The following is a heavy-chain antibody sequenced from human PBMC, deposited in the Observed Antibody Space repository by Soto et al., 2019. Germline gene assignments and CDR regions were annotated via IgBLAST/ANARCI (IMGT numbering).Heavy chain of an antibody. V-gene: IGHV3-30*03. Sequence: QVQLVESGGGVVKPGRSRRLSSAASGFTFSSYGMHWVRKAPGKGLEWVAVISYDGSNKYYADSVKGRFTISRDNSKNTLYLQMNSLRAEDTAVYYCAEGSGWSTNWGQGTLVTVSS. D-gene: IGHD6-19*01. CDR1: GFTFSSYG. J-gene: IGHJ4*02. CDR2: ISYDGSNK. CDR3: AEGSGWSTN.